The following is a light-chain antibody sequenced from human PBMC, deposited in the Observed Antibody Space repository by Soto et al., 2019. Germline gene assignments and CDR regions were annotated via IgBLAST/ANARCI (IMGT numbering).Light chain of an antibody. J-gene: IGKJ1*01. CDR3: QHYNSDPWT. CDR2: DAS. CDR1: QTIRRW. V-gene: IGKV1-5*01. Sequence: DIEMTQSPSILSASVGDRLTITCRASQTIRRWLAWYQQRPGKAPKVLIYDASTLESGVPARFSGSGSETEFTLTISSLQPEDSATYYCQHYNSDPWTFGQGTKVEIK.